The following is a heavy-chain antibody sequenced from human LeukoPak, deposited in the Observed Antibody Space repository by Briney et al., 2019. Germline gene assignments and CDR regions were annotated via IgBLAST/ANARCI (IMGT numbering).Heavy chain of an antibody. CDR2: ISSDSNAM. CDR1: GFSFSDYY. V-gene: IGHV3-11*04. Sequence: PGGSLRLSCAASGFSFSDYYMSWIRQAPGKGLDWLSYISSDSNAMHYADSVMGRFTISRDNAKNSLYLQMNSLRAEDTAVYYCATYYYDTSGYRAFDYWGQGTLVTVSS. J-gene: IGHJ4*02. CDR3: ATYYYDTSGYRAFDY. D-gene: IGHD3-22*01.